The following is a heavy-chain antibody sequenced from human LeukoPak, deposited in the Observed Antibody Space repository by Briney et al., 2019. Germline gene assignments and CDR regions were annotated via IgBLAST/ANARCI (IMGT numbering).Heavy chain of an antibody. J-gene: IGHJ4*02. CDR2: IEYDGSNK. CDR1: GFTFSSYP. Sequence: GRSLRLSCAASGFTFSSYPMHWVRQAPGKGLEWVAVIEYDGSNKYYADSVKGRFTISRDNSKNTLSLQVNSLRGEDTAVYCCARELLYGGHGEFYFDYWGQGTLVTVSS. V-gene: IGHV3-30-3*01. CDR3: ARELLYGGHGEFYFDY. D-gene: IGHD4-23*01.